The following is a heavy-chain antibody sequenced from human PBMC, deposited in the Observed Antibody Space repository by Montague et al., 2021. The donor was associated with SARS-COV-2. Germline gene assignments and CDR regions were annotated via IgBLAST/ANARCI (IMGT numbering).Heavy chain of an antibody. CDR2: VNHSGST. CDR3: AKSLDDVSIIGIVLAGECNWFDS. V-gene: IGHV4-34*01. Sequence: SETLSLTCAVYGGSFSGYHWSWIRRPPGKGLEWIGEVNHSGSTNYNPSLKSRVTISADTSKNQFSLRLNSVTAADTAVYYCAKSLDDVSIIGIVLAGECNWFDSWGQGTLVTVSS. J-gene: IGHJ5*01. CDR1: GGSFSGYH. D-gene: IGHD3-10*01.